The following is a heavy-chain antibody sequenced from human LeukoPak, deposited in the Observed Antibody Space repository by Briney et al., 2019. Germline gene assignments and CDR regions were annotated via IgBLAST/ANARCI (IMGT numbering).Heavy chain of an antibody. V-gene: IGHV1-69*13. D-gene: IGHD4-17*01. CDR3: ARDPSFGDYFVYFDY. CDR1: GGTFSSYA. CDR2: IILIFGTA. J-gene: IGHJ4*02. Sequence: ASVKVSCKASGGTFSSYAISWVRQAPGQGLEWMGGIILIFGTANYAQKFQGRVTITADESTSTAYMELSSLRSEDTAVYYCARDPSFGDYFVYFDYWGQGTLVTVSS.